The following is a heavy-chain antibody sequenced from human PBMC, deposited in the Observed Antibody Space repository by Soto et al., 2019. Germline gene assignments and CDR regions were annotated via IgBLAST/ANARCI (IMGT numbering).Heavy chain of an antibody. CDR3: ARGQQWLVPFDY. Sequence: QVQLQESGPGLVKPSETLSLTCTVSGGSISSYYWSWIRQPPGKGLEWIGYSYYSGSTNYNPSLKSRVTISVDTSENQFSLKLSSVTAADTAVYYCARGQQWLVPFDYWGQGTLVTVSS. V-gene: IGHV4-59*01. J-gene: IGHJ4*02. CDR2: SYYSGST. CDR1: GGSISSYY. D-gene: IGHD6-19*01.